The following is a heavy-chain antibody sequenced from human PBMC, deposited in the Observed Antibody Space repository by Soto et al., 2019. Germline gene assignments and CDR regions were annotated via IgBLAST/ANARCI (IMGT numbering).Heavy chain of an antibody. V-gene: IGHV3-43*01. J-gene: IGHJ4*02. CDR1: GFTFDDCT. D-gene: IGHD6-19*01. Sequence: GGSLRLSCAASGFTFDDCTMHWVRQAPGKGLEWVSLISWDGGSTYYADSVKGRFTISRDNSKDSLYLQMNSLRTEDTALYYCHIAVAGTPLVYWGQGTLVTVSS. CDR3: HIAVAGTPLVY. CDR2: ISWDGGST.